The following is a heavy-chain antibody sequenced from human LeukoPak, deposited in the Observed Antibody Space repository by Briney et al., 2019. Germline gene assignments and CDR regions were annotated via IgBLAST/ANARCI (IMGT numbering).Heavy chain of an antibody. Sequence: GGSLRLSCAAPGFVFDKYNMHWVRQAPGKGLEWISYIRGLGTSKYYADSVKGRFTISRDNTKNSMYLQMNSLRDEDTAVYYCARDLGVSYDFWSGYVGDALDIWGQGTIVTVSS. V-gene: IGHV3-48*02. D-gene: IGHD3-3*01. CDR1: GFVFDKYN. J-gene: IGHJ3*02. CDR2: IRGLGTSK. CDR3: ARDLGVSYDFWSGYVGDALDI.